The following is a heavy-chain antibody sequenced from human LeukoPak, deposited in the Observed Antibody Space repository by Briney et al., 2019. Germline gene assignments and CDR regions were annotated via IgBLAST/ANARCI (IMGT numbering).Heavy chain of an antibody. D-gene: IGHD2-2*03. V-gene: IGHV1-69*13. CDR1: GGTFSSYA. J-gene: IGHJ4*02. Sequence: ASVKVSCKASGGTFSSYAISWVRQAPGQGLEWMGGIIPIFGTANYAQKFQGRVTITADESTSTAYMELSSLRSEDTAVYYCARGGGYCSSTSCSPNDYWGQGTLVTVSS. CDR3: ARGGGYCSSTSCSPNDY. CDR2: IIPIFGTA.